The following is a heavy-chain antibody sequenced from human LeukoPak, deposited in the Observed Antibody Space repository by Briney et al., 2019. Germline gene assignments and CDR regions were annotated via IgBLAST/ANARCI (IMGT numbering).Heavy chain of an antibody. Sequence: SETLSLTCAVYGGSFSGYYWSWIRQPPGKGLEWIGEINHSGSTNYNPSLKSRVTISVDTSRNQFSLKLSSVTAADTAVYYCASKAYCGGDCYSTFQHWGQGTLVTVSS. V-gene: IGHV4-34*01. J-gene: IGHJ1*01. CDR1: GGSFSGYY. CDR3: ASKAYCGGDCYSTFQH. CDR2: INHSGST. D-gene: IGHD2-21*02.